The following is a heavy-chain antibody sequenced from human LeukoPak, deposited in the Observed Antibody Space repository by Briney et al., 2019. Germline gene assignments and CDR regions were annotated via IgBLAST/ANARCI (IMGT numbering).Heavy chain of an antibody. Sequence: PGGSLRLSCAASGSTFSSYGMHWVRQAPGKGLEWVAVIWYDGSNKYYADSVKGRFTISRDNSKNTLYLQMNSLRAEDTAVYYCARGDQYDILTGYYFDYWGQGTLVTVSS. CDR2: IWYDGSNK. CDR3: ARGDQYDILTGYYFDY. D-gene: IGHD3-9*01. V-gene: IGHV3-33*01. CDR1: GSTFSSYG. J-gene: IGHJ4*02.